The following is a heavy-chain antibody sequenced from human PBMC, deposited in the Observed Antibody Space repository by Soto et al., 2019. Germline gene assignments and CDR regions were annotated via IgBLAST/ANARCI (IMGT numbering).Heavy chain of an antibody. V-gene: IGHV2-5*02. Sequence: QIILKESGPTLVKPTQTLTLTCTFSGFSLSASGVGVGWVRQPPGKALEWLAIVYWDDDNRYRPSLRTRLTVIKDTSKNQVVLTMTDMQPADTGTYYCAQRLVGRYGQSGANWFDPWGQGILVTVSS. CDR3: AQRLVGRYGQSGANWFDP. CDR1: GFSLSASGVG. CDR2: VYWDDDN. J-gene: IGHJ5*02. D-gene: IGHD3-10*01.